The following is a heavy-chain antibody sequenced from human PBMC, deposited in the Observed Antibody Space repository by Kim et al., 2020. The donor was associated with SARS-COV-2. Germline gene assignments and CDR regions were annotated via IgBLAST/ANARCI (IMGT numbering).Heavy chain of an antibody. J-gene: IGHJ4*02. V-gene: IGHV1-69*01. D-gene: IGHD5-18*01. CDR3: ARDHLNTAMVTYFDY. Sequence: QKVQGRVTITADESTSTAYMELSSLRSEDTAVYYCARDHLNTAMVTYFDYWGQATLVTVSS.